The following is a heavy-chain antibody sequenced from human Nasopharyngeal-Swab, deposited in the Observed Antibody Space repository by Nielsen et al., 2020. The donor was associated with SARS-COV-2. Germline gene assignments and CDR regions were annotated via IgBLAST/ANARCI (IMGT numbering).Heavy chain of an antibody. CDR3: AKEGLIAVAGSDY. J-gene: IGHJ4*02. V-gene: IGHV3-23*01. D-gene: IGHD6-19*01. CDR2: ISGSGGST. Sequence: GESLKISCAASGFTFSSYAMSWVRQAPGKGLEWVSAISGSGGSTYYADSVKSRFTISRDNSKNTLYLQMNSLRAEDTAVYYCAKEGLIAVAGSDYWGQGTLVTVSS. CDR1: GFTFSSYA.